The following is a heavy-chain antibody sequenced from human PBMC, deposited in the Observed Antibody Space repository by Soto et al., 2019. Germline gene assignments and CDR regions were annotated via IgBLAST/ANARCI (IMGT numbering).Heavy chain of an antibody. CDR2: IYYSGST. CDR3: ARYGSGSSVWFDP. Sequence: SETLSLTCTVACGSMTRSGYYWGWVRQPPGKGLEWIGYIYYSGSTIYNPSLKSRVTISVDTSKNQFSLKLSSVTAADTAVYYCARYGSGSSVWFDPWGQGTLVTVSS. V-gene: IGHV4-61*05. D-gene: IGHD3-10*01. J-gene: IGHJ5*02. CDR1: CGSMTRSGYY.